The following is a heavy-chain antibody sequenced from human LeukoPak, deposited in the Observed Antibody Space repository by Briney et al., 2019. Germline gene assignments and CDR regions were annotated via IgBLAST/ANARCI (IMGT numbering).Heavy chain of an antibody. CDR2: ITYSGST. Sequence: SETLSLTCTVSGGSIGTYYWAWIRQSPGKGLEWIGSITYSGSTYYNPSLESRVTISVDTSKNQFSLRLISVTAVDTAVYYCARQGVGATDCWGQGTLVTVSS. D-gene: IGHD1-26*01. CDR1: GGSIGTYY. J-gene: IGHJ4*02. CDR3: ARQGVGATDC. V-gene: IGHV4-39*01.